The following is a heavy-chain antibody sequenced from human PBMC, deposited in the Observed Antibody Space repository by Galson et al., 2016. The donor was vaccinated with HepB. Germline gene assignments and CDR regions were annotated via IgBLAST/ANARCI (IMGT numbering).Heavy chain of an antibody. J-gene: IGHJ4*02. CDR3: ARDPLYCSGGTCYRDAYHCPDY. Sequence: SVKVSCRASGYTFTSHYIHWVRQAPGQGLEWMGIINPSGGSTSSPQKFRGRVTVTRDTSTSTVYMELSSLRSEDTAVYYCARDPLYCSGGTCYRDAYHCPDYWDQGTLVTVSS. V-gene: IGHV1-46*01. CDR2: INPSGGST. CDR1: GYTFTSHY. D-gene: IGHD2-15*01.